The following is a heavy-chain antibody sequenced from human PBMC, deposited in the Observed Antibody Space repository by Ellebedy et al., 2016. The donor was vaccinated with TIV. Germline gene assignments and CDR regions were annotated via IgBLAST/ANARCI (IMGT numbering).Heavy chain of an antibody. V-gene: IGHV4-34*01. D-gene: IGHD3-10*01. CDR3: ARDRRYYGSGIRSGPREYYFDY. J-gene: IGHJ4*02. Sequence: SETLSLXXAVYGGSLSGYYWSWIRQPPGKGLEWIGEINHSGSTNYNPSLKSRVTISVDTSKNQFSLKLSSVTAADTAVYYCARDRRYYGSGIRSGPREYYFDYWGQGTLVTVSS. CDR2: INHSGST. CDR1: GGSLSGYY.